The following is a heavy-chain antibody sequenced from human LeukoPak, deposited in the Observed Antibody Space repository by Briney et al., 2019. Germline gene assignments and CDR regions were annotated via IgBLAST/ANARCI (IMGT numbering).Heavy chain of an antibody. CDR1: GFTFSSYW. CDR2: IKQDGSEK. J-gene: IGHJ6*03. Sequence: GGSLRLSCAASGFTFSSYWMSWVRQAPGKGLEWVANIKQDGSEKYYVDSVKGRFTISRDNAKNSLYLQMNSLRAEDTAVYYCARDFSTRIAAAGFSYMDVWGKGTTVTVSS. CDR3: ARDFSTRIAAAGFSYMDV. V-gene: IGHV3-7*01. D-gene: IGHD6-13*01.